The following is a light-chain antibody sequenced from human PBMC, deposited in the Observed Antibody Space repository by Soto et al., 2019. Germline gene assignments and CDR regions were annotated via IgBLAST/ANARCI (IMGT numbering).Light chain of an antibody. CDR3: SSHTSGSTRV. V-gene: IGLV2-14*01. Sequence: QSALTQPASVSGSPGQSIAISCTGTFSDVGGYDYVSWYQQHTDKAPKLMIYEVTKRPSGVSNRFSGSKSGNTASLTISGLQPEDEADYYCSSHTSGSTRVFGSGTKLTVI. CDR2: EVT. CDR1: FSDVGGYDY. J-gene: IGLJ2*01.